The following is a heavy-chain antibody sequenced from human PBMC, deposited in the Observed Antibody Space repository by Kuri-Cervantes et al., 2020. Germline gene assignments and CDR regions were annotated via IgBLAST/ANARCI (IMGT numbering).Heavy chain of an antibody. J-gene: IGHJ4*02. Sequence: GESLKISCAASGFTFSSYAMHWVRQAPGKGLEWVAVISYDGSNKYYADSVKGRFTISRDNSKNTLYLQRNSLRAEDTAVYYCANNKGYSSGWGQGTLVTVSS. V-gene: IGHV3-30-3*01. CDR1: GFTFSSYA. CDR3: ANNKGYSSG. CDR2: ISYDGSNK. D-gene: IGHD6-19*01.